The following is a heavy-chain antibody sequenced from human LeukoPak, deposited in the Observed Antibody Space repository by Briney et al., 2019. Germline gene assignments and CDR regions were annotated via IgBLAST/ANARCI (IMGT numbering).Heavy chain of an antibody. CDR1: GFTFSSYW. D-gene: IGHD5-24*01. Sequence: GGSLRLSCAASGFTFSSYWMHWVRQAPGRGLVWVSRINSGGSSTSYADSVKGRLTISRDNAKNTLYLQMNSLTAEDTAVYYCARGRDGYNSPYYYYGMDVWGQGTTVTVSS. V-gene: IGHV3-74*01. J-gene: IGHJ6*02. CDR3: ARGRDGYNSPYYYYGMDV. CDR2: INSGGSST.